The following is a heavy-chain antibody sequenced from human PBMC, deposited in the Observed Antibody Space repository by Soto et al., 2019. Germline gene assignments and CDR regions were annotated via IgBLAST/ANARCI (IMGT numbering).Heavy chain of an antibody. Sequence: GESLKISCAASGFTFSSYAMSWVRQAPGKGLEWVSAISGSGGSTYYADSVKGRFTISRDNSKNTLYLQMNSLRAEDTAVYYCAKPPAPYYYYYYMDVWGKGTTVTVSS. V-gene: IGHV3-23*01. CDR3: AKPPAPYYYYYYMDV. CDR1: GFTFSSYA. CDR2: ISGSGGST. J-gene: IGHJ6*03.